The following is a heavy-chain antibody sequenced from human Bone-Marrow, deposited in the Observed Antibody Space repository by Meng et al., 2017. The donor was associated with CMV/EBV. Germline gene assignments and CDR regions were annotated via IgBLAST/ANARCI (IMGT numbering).Heavy chain of an antibody. V-gene: IGHV1-69*02. CDR1: GGTFSSYT. CDR3: AISTQNYYYYGMDV. J-gene: IGHJ6*02. Sequence: SVKVSCKASGGTFSSYTISWVRQAPGQGLEWMGRIIPILGIANYAQKFQGRVTITADKSTSTAYMELSSLRSEDTAVYYCAISTQNYYYYGMDVWAQGTSATFSS. CDR2: IIPILGIA.